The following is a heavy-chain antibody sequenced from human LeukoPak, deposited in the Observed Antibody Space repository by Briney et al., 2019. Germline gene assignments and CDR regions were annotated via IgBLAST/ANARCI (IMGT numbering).Heavy chain of an antibody. CDR2: ISTSSSYI. Sequence: GGSLRLSCAASGFTLSSYNINWVRQAPGKGLEWVSSISTSSSYIYYADSVKGRFTISRDNAKKSLYLQMNSLRAEDTAVYYCARDRMTFSGYDTGCFDPWGQGTLVTVSS. D-gene: IGHD5-12*01. CDR3: ARDRMTFSGYDTGCFDP. V-gene: IGHV3-21*03. CDR1: GFTLSSYN. J-gene: IGHJ5*02.